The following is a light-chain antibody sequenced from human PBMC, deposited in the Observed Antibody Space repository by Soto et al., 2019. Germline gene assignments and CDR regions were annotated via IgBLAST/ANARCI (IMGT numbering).Light chain of an antibody. CDR2: AAS. CDR1: QSIGRF. Sequence: DIQMTQSPSSLSASVVDRVTITCRASQSIGRFLNWYQQKPGKAPALLVYAASSLQSGVPSRFSGSGSGTDFTLTINSLQPEDFATYYCQQSYSPPPITFGQGTRLEIK. V-gene: IGKV1-39*01. J-gene: IGKJ5*01. CDR3: QQSYSPPPIT.